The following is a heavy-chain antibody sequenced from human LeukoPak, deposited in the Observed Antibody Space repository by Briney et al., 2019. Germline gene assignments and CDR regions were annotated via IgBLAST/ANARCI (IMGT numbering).Heavy chain of an antibody. CDR1: GGSISSYY. D-gene: IGHD2-15*01. CDR3: ARAFVVVVAATGPAPDYYYGMDV. CDR2: IYYSGST. J-gene: IGHJ6*02. Sequence: SETLSLTCTVSGGSISSYYWGWIRQPPGKGLEWIGSIYYSGSTYYNPSLKSRVTISVDTSKNQFSLKLSSVTAADTAVYYCARAFVVVVAATGPAPDYYYGMDVWGQGTTVTVSS. V-gene: IGHV4-39*01.